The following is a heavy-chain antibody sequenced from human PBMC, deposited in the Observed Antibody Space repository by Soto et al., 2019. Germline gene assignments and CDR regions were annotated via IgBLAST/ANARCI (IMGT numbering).Heavy chain of an antibody. J-gene: IGHJ5*02. D-gene: IGHD2-15*01. CDR3: ARHGVVVVATVFDP. CDR1: GGSVSSGNYF. CDR2: VYYNGRT. Sequence: QVQLQESGPGLVKPSETLSLTCTVSGGSVSSGNYFWSWIRQPPGKGLEWMGYVYYNGRTNYNPSLKSRVTISVDTSKNLFSLEVNSVTPADTAVYYCARHGVVVVATVFDPWGQGTPVTVSS. V-gene: IGHV4-61*01.